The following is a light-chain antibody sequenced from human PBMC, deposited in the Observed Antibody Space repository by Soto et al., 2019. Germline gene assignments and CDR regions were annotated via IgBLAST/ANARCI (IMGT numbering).Light chain of an antibody. CDR2: KAS. V-gene: IGKV1-5*03. CDR1: PSISSW. J-gene: IGKJ1*01. Sequence: DIQMTQSPSTLSASVGDRVTITCRASPSISSWLAWYQQKPGKAPKLLIYKASSLESGVPSRVSGSGSGTEFTLTIGSLKPEDLATYDCQQYNRYWTFGQGTKVEIK. CDR3: QQYNRYWT.